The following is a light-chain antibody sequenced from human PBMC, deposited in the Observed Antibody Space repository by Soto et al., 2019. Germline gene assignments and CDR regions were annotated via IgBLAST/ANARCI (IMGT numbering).Light chain of an antibody. Sequence: EIVLTQSPATLSLSPGARATLSSRASQSVSNNYLAWYKQTPGQAPRIXIYGASNRATGIPDRFSGSGSGTEFTLAIRRLEPEDFEVYYCHQFGYSPRTFGQGTKVDIK. CDR3: HQFGYSPRT. CDR1: QSVSNNY. V-gene: IGKV3-20*01. CDR2: GAS. J-gene: IGKJ1*01.